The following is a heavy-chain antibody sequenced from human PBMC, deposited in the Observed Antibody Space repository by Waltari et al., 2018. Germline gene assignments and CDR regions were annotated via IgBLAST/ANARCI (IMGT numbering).Heavy chain of an antibody. CDR2: VNYDVIEN. Sequence: FSSYWKTWVGEAPGMWLEGGANVNYDVIENYYVDAVKGRFTISRDNARSSLYWKMNSRRAEDTAVYDYATCRGLGDWGQGTLVTVSS. CDR1: FSSYW. CDR3: ATCRGLGD. V-gene: IGHV3-7*03. J-gene: IGHJ4*02. D-gene: IGHD3-16*01.